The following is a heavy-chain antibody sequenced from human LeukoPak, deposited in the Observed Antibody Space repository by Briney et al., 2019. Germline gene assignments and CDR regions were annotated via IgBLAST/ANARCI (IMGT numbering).Heavy chain of an antibody. V-gene: IGHV4-4*07. Sequence: PSETLSLTCTVSGGSISSYYWSWIRQPAGKGLEWIGRIYTSGSTNYNPSLKSRVTMSVDTSKNQFSLKLSSVTAADTAVYYCARARRLSRDYYYYYMDVWGKGTTVTVSS. CDR1: GGSISSYY. CDR3: ARARRLSRDYYYYYMDV. D-gene: IGHD3-16*02. J-gene: IGHJ6*03. CDR2: IYTSGST.